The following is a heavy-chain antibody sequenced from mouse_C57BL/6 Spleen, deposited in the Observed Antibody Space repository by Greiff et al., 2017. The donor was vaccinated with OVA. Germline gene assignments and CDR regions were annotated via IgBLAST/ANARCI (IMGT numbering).Heavy chain of an antibody. CDR2: INPNYGTT. CDR1: GYSFTDYN. J-gene: IGHJ4*01. CDR3: ARSTTVVGVDYAMDY. D-gene: IGHD1-1*01. Sequence: EVQVVESGPELVKPGASVKISCKASGYSFTDYNMNWVKQSNGKSLEWIGVINPNYGTTSYNQKFKGKATLTVDQSSSTAYMQLNSLTSEDSAVYYCARSTTVVGVDYAMDYWGQGTSVTVSS. V-gene: IGHV1-39*01.